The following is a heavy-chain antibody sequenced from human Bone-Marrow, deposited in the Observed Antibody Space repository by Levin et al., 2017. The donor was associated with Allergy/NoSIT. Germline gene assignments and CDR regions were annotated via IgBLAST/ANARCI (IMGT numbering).Heavy chain of an antibody. D-gene: IGHD2-8*01. J-gene: IGHJ6*02. Sequence: SETLSLTCTVSGGSISSSSYYWGWIRQPPGKGLEWIGNIYYSGSTYYNPSLKSRVTISVDTSKNQFSLKVSSVTAADTAVYYCARDEMVHEIQYYYGIDVWGQGTTVTVSS. CDR1: GGSISSSSYY. V-gene: IGHV4-39*07. CDR2: IYYSGST. CDR3: ARDEMVHEIQYYYGIDV.